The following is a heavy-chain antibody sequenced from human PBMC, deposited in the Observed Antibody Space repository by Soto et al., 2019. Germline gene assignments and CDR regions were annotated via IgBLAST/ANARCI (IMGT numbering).Heavy chain of an antibody. Sequence: ASVKVSFKASGYTFTSYGISWVRQAPGQGLEWMGWISAYNGNTNYAQKLQGRVTMTTDTSTSTAYMELRSLRSDDTAVYYCARDEPLYYYGSGSHVVHFDYWGQGTLVTVS. CDR3: ARDEPLYYYGSGSHVVHFDY. CDR1: GYTFTSYG. V-gene: IGHV1-18*01. D-gene: IGHD3-10*01. J-gene: IGHJ4*02. CDR2: ISAYNGNT.